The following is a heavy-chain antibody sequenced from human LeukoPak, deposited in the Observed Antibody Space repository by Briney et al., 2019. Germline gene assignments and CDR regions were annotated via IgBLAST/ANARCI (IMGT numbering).Heavy chain of an antibody. D-gene: IGHD3-22*01. J-gene: IGHJ5*02. V-gene: IGHV3-20*04. CDR3: ASQQYYYDSSGYRP. CDR1: GFTFDDYG. CDR2: INWNGGST. Sequence: GGSLRLSCAASGFTFDDYGMSWVRQAPGKGLEWVSGINWNGGSTGYADSVKGRFTISRDNAKNSLYLQMNSLRAEDTAVYYCASQQYYYDSSGYRPWGQGTLVTVSS.